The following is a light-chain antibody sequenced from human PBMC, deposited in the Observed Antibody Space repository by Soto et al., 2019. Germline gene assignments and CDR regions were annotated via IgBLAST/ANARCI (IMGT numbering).Light chain of an antibody. CDR2: DAS. CDR3: QQYNAYWT. J-gene: IGKJ1*01. V-gene: IGKV1-5*01. CDR1: QIITTW. Sequence: IQMTQSPSTLSASVGYRVVITCRASQIITTWLAWYQQKPGKAPKLLIYDASSSESGVPSRFSGSGSGTEFTLTISRLQPDDFATYYCQQYNAYWTFGQGTKVDIK.